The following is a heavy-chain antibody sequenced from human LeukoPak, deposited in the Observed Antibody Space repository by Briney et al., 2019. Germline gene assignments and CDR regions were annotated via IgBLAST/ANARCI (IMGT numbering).Heavy chain of an antibody. V-gene: IGHV3-23*01. Sequence: GGSLRLSCAASGFTFSSYAMSWVRQAPGKGLEWVSAISGSGGSTYYADSVKGRFTISRDNSKNTLYLQMNSLRAEDTAVYYCAKDRGGGYCSSTSCSAEYFQHWGQGTLVTVSS. D-gene: IGHD2-2*03. CDR1: GFTFSSYA. CDR2: ISGSGGST. J-gene: IGHJ1*01. CDR3: AKDRGGGYCSSTSCSAEYFQH.